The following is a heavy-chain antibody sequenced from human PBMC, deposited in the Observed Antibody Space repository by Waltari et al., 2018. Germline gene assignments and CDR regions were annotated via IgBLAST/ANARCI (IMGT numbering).Heavy chain of an antibody. CDR2: INQDGET. Sequence: AQLVESGGTLVRPGGSLRLACAVPGFRLGYLCMSWVRQAPGKGLEWVASINQDGETDYVDSVKGRFTISRDNAQKSLFLQMNSLRVEDTAIYYCAAIFYYYYGMNVWGQGTTVTVSS. CDR1: GFRLGYLC. CDR3: AAIFYYYYGMNV. J-gene: IGHJ6*02. D-gene: IGHD2-21*01. V-gene: IGHV3-7*02.